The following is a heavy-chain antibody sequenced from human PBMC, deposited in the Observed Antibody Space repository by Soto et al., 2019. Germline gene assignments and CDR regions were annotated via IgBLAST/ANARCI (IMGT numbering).Heavy chain of an antibody. V-gene: IGHV3-23*01. J-gene: IGHJ4*02. CDR3: ARTPLYYDFWSGPHHYY. CDR2: ISGSGGST. CDR1: GITFSSYA. Sequence: GGSLRLSCAASGITFSSYAMSWVRQAPGKGLEWVSAISGSGGSTYYADSVKGRFTISRDNSKNTLYLQMNSLRAEDTAVYYCARTPLYYDFWSGPHHYYWGQGTLVTVSS. D-gene: IGHD3-3*01.